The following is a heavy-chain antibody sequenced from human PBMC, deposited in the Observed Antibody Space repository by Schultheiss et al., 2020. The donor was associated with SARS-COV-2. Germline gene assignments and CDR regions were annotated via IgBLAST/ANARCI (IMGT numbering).Heavy chain of an antibody. CDR1: GGSISSYY. D-gene: IGHD3-3*01. Sequence: SETLSLTCTVSGGSISSYYWSWIRQPPGKGLEWIGYIYYSGSTNYNPSLKSRVTISVDTSKNQFSLKLSSVTAADTAVYYCARLLWSPFYYYGMDVWGQGNTVTVSS. J-gene: IGHJ6*02. V-gene: IGHV4-59*08. CDR3: ARLLWSPFYYYGMDV. CDR2: IYYSGST.